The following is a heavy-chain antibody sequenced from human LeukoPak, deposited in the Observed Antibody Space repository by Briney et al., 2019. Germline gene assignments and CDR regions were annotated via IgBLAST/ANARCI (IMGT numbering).Heavy chain of an antibody. CDR1: GDPISSYY. CDR3: ARVPKERGEGIRSWYRLGAFDI. J-gene: IGHJ3*02. D-gene: IGHD6-13*01. CDR2: VSTSGST. V-gene: IGHV4-4*07. Sequence: PSETLSLTCTVSGDPISSYYWSWIRQPAGMGLEWIGRVSTSGSTNYHPSLKSRLTMSVDTSKNQVSLKLISVTAADTAVYYCARVPKERGEGIRSWYRLGAFDIWGQGTMVTVSS.